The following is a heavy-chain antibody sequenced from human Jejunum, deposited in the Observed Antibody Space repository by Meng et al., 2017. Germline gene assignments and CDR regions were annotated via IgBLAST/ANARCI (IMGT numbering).Heavy chain of an antibody. J-gene: IGHJ4*02. CDR3: ARGWKYAWFN. V-gene: IGHV4-4*02. CDR1: GGFSSIYW. D-gene: IGHD1-7*01. Sequence: QVQLEGSGPGLGGPVGALSLTCAVSGGFSSIYWWSWLRQPPGKGLEWIGEMHQSGSSNYNPSLKSRLTMSVDESKNHFSLKLNSVTAADTAVYYCARGWKYAWFNWGQGTLVTVSS. CDR2: MHQSGSS.